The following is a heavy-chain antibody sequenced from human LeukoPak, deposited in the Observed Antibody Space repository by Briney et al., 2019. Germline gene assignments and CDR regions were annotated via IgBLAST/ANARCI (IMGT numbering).Heavy chain of an antibody. CDR2: MQYDGSVI. Sequence: GGSLRLSCAASGFSFSDYGTHWVRQAPGKGLEWVTFMQYDGSVIFYADSVKGRFTISRDNSKNTVYLQMSSLRTEDTAVYFCAQDVPIERVPGVGPGSWGQGTLVTVSS. CDR3: AQDVPIERVPGVGPGS. V-gene: IGHV3-30*02. D-gene: IGHD2-8*01. J-gene: IGHJ5*02. CDR1: GFSFSDYG.